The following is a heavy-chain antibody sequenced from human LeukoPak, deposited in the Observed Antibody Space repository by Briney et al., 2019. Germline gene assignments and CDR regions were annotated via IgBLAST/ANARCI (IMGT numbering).Heavy chain of an antibody. J-gene: IGHJ5*02. CDR2: VRNKDYGGTT. CDR1: GFTFGDYA. CDR3: TRDPYPLGYCSSTSCYP. Sequence: GRSLRLSCTASGFTFGDYAKSCVRHAPRKGREWVGVVRNKDYGGTTEYAASVKGRFTISRDDSKSIAYLQMNSMKTEDTAVYNCTRDPYPLGYCSSTSCYPWGQGTLVTVSS. V-gene: IGHV3-49*04. D-gene: IGHD2-2*01.